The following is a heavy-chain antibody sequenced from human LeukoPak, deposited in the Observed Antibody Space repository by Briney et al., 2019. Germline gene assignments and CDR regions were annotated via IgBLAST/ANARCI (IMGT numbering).Heavy chain of an antibody. J-gene: IGHJ4*02. CDR2: INPNSGGT. D-gene: IGHD4-11*01. Sequence: ASVKVSCKASGNTFSGYYMHWVRQAPGQGLEWMGWINPNSGGTNYAQKFQGRVTLTRDMSTSTAYMELTRLTSDDTAAYYCARPYDYKYFDYWGQGTLVTVSS. CDR3: ARPYDYKYFDY. V-gene: IGHV1-2*02. CDR1: GNTFSGYY.